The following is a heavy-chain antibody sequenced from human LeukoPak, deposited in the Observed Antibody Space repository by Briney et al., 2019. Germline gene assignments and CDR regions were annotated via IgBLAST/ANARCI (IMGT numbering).Heavy chain of an antibody. CDR2: ISWNSGSI. D-gene: IGHD3-10*01. J-gene: IGHJ3*02. V-gene: IGHV3-9*01. CDR1: GFTFDDYA. Sequence: GRSLRLSCAASGFTFDDYAMHWVRQAPGKGLEWVSGISWNSGSIGYADSVKGRFTISRDNAKNSLYLQMNSLRAEDTALYYCAKEMYYYGSGSPPHDDAFDIWGQGTMVTVSS. CDR3: AKEMYYYGSGSPPHDDAFDI.